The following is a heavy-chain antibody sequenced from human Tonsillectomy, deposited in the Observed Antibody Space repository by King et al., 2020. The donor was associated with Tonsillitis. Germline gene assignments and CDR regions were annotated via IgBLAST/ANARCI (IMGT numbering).Heavy chain of an antibody. D-gene: IGHD6-19*01. CDR1: GFMFTTYG. CDR2: ISSDGLYK. CDR3: AKEELGSGSYFDY. V-gene: IGHV3-30*18. Sequence: VQLVESGGGVVQPGKSLRLSCEVSGFMFTTYGMHWVRQAPGKGLEWVAVISSDGLYKYYADSVKGRFTISRDNSKNNLSLQMNGLRPEDTAMYYCAKEELGSGSYFDYWGQGTLVTVSS. J-gene: IGHJ4*02.